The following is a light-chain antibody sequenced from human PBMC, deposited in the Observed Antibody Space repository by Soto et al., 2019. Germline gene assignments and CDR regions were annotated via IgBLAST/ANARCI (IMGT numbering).Light chain of an antibody. CDR2: KAS. CDR3: QQRSNWPPWT. CDR1: QSISSW. Sequence: DIQMTQSPSTLSASVGDRVTITCRASQSISSWLAWYQQKPGKAPKLLIYKASSLESGVPSRFSGSGSGTDFTLTISSLEPEDFAVYYCQQRSNWPPWTFGQGTKVDIK. V-gene: IGKV1-5*03. J-gene: IGKJ1*01.